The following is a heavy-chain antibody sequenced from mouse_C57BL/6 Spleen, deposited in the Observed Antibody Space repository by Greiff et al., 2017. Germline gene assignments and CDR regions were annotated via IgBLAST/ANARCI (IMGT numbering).Heavy chain of an antibody. CDR3: ARDPVSGNYFDY. Sequence: DVKLQESGPGLVKPSQSLSLTCSVTGYSITSGYYWNWIRQFPGNKLEWMGYISYDGSNNYNPSLKNRISITRDTSKNQFFLKLNSVTTEDTATYYCARDPVSGNYFDYWGQGTTLTVSS. CDR2: ISYDGSN. V-gene: IGHV3-6*01. CDR1: GYSITSGYY. J-gene: IGHJ2*01. D-gene: IGHD6-2*01.